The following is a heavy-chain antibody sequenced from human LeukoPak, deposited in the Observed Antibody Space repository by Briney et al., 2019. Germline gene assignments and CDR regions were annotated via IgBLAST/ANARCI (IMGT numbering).Heavy chain of an antibody. D-gene: IGHD2-21*02. CDR2: LHSNGAFT. J-gene: IGHJ4*01. CDR3: ARFVVVTAGDY. V-gene: IGHV3-74*01. Sequence: GGSLRLSCSASGFTLSNYWMHWGRQAPGKGLVWVARLHSNGAFTTYADSVKGRFTLSRDTAKNTLYLQMNSLRVEDTAVYYCARFVVVTAGDYWGQGTLATVSS. CDR1: GFTLSNYW.